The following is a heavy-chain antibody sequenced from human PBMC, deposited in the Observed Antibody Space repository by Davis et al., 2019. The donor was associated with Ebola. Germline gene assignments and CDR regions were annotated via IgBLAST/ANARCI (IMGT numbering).Heavy chain of an antibody. CDR1: EFTFSDYW. D-gene: IGHD2-8*02. V-gene: IGHV3-7*03. CDR2: INQDGSEK. J-gene: IGHJ5*02. Sequence: PGGSLRLSCAASEFTFSDYWMSWVRQAPGKGLEWVANINQDGSEKYYVDSVKGRFTISRDNAQNSLYLQMNSLRAEDTAMYYCAKEDWWRFDPWGQGTLVTVSS. CDR3: AKEDWWRFDP.